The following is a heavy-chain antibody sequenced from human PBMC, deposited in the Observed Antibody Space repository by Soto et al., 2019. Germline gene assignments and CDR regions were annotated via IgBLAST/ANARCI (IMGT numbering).Heavy chain of an antibody. CDR3: ASSYSSSWYYFDY. CDR2: INAGNGNT. J-gene: IGHJ4*02. D-gene: IGHD6-13*01. CDR1: GYTFTSYA. Sequence: QVQLVQSGAEVKKPGASVKVSCKASGYTFTSYAMHWVRQDPGQRLEWMGWINAGNGNTKYSQKFQGRVTITRDTSASTAYMELRSLRSEDTAVYYCASSYSSSWYYFDYWGQGTLVTVSS. V-gene: IGHV1-3*01.